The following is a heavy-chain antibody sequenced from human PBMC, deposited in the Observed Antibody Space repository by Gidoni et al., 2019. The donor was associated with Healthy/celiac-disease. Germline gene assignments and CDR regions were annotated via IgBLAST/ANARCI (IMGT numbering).Heavy chain of an antibody. CDR3: ARVFQGYDFWSGYSPKHFDY. Sequence: QVQLQQWGAGLLKPSETLSLTCAVYGGSFSGYYWSWIRQPPGKGLEWIGEINHSGSTNYNPSLKSRVTISVDTSKNQFSLKLSSVTAADTAVYYCARVFQGYDFWSGYSPKHFDYWGQGTLVTVSS. CDR1: GGSFSGYY. V-gene: IGHV4-34*01. J-gene: IGHJ4*02. CDR2: INHSGST. D-gene: IGHD3-3*01.